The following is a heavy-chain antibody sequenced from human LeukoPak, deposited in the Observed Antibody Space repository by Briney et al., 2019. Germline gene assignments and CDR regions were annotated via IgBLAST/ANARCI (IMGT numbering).Heavy chain of an antibody. Sequence: SETLSLTCAVYGGSFSGYYWSWIRQPPGKGLEWIGEINHSGSTNYNPSLKSRVTISVDTSKNQFSLKLSSVTAADTAVYYCARVELIVGATPQNFDYWGQGTLVTVSP. CDR1: GGSFSGYY. D-gene: IGHD1-26*01. V-gene: IGHV4-34*01. CDR3: ARVELIVGATPQNFDY. J-gene: IGHJ4*02. CDR2: INHSGST.